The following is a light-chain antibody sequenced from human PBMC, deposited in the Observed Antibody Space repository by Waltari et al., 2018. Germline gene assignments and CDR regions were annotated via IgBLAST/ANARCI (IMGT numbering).Light chain of an antibody. J-gene: IGLJ2*01. V-gene: IGLV2-23*01. Sequence: QSALTQPASVSGSPGQSITISCTGSRRDVGSYKFVPWYQQHPGKAPQLMIYGGSQRPSGVSNRLSGSKSGNTASLTISGLRAEDEADYYCCSYAGSSPHVIFGGGTKLTVL. CDR1: RRDVGSYKF. CDR3: CSYAGSSPHVI. CDR2: GGS.